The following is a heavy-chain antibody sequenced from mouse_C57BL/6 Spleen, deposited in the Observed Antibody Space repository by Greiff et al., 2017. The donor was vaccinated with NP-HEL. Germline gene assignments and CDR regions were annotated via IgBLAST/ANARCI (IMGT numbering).Heavy chain of an antibody. D-gene: IGHD1-1*01. V-gene: IGHV1-69*01. Sequence: QVQLQQPGAELVMPGASVKLSCKASGYTFTSYWMHWVKQRPGQGLEWIGEIDPSDSYTNYNQKFKGKSTLTVDKSSSTAYMQLSSLTSEDSAVYYCARSGTVVATGSDYWGQGTTLTVSS. CDR1: GYTFTSYW. CDR3: ARSGTVVATGSDY. CDR2: IDPSDSYT. J-gene: IGHJ2*01.